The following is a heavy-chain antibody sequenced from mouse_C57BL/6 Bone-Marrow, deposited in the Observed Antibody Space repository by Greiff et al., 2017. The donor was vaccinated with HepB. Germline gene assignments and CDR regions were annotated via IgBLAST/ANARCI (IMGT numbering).Heavy chain of an antibody. CDR1: GYTFTSYW. J-gene: IGHJ1*03. V-gene: IGHV1-59*01. CDR3: ARGGIYYYGSRYFDV. Sequence: QVQLQQPGAELVRPGTSVKLSCKASGYTFTSYWMHWVKQRPGQGLEWIGVIDPSDSYTNYNQKFKGKATLTVDTSSSQAYMQLSSLTSEDSAVYYCARGGIYYYGSRYFDVWGTGTTVTVSS. D-gene: IGHD1-1*01. CDR2: IDPSDSYT.